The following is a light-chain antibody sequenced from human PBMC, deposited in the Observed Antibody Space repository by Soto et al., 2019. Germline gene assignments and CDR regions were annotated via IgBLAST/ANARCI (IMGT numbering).Light chain of an antibody. CDR2: EVS. J-gene: IGLJ1*01. CDR3: CSSGGSPTYV. CDR1: SSDVGGYNY. Sequence: QSVLTQPASVSGSPGQSITISCTGTSSDVGGYNYVSWYQQHPGKAPKLMIYEVSNRPSGVSYRFSGSKSGNTASLTISGLKVEDEADYYCCSSGGSPTYVFGTGTKLTVL. V-gene: IGLV2-23*02.